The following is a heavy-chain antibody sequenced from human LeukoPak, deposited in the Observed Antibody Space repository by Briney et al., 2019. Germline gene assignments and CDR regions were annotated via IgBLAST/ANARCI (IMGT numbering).Heavy chain of an antibody. CDR3: ARGDTTMVPGYFDY. J-gene: IGHJ4*02. V-gene: IGHV5-51*01. CDR1: GYMFTHYW. CDR2: IYPADSDT. Sequence: GESLKISCTGSGYMFTHYWIAWVRQMPGKGLEWMGIIYPADSDTRYSPSFQGQVTISADKSISTAYLQWSSLKASDTAMYYCARGDTTMVPGYFDYWGQGTLVTVSS. D-gene: IGHD5-18*01.